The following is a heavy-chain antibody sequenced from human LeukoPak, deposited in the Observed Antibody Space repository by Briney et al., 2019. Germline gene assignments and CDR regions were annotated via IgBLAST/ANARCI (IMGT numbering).Heavy chain of an antibody. J-gene: IGHJ4*02. V-gene: IGHV1-46*01. CDR2: INPSGGST. CDR1: GYTFTSYY. CDR3: AREDSSGYYYFDY. Sequence: ASVKVSCKASGYTFTSYYMHWVRQAPGQGLERMGRINPSGGSTSYAQKFQVRVTMTRDTSTSTVYMELSRLRSEDTAVYYCAREDSSGYYYFDYWGQGTLVTVSS. D-gene: IGHD3-22*01.